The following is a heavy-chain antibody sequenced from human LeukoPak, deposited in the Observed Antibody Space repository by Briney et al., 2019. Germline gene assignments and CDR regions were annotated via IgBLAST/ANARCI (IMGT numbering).Heavy chain of an antibody. J-gene: IGHJ4*02. D-gene: IGHD2-21*01. CDR3: ARGCGGDCYSVDY. Sequence: GGSLRLSCVASGITFSRHWMKWVRQAPGKGLEWVANIKQDGSEKFYVDSVKGRFTISRDNAKNSLSLQMNSLRAEDTAVYYCARGCGGDCYSVDYWGQGTLVTVSS. CDR2: IKQDGSEK. V-gene: IGHV3-7*01. CDR1: GITFSRHW.